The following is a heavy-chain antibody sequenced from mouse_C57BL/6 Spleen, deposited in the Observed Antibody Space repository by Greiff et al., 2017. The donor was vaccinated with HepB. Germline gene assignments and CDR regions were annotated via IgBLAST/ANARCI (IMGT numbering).Heavy chain of an antibody. CDR2: IRNKANNHAT. Sequence: EVQGVESGGGLVQPGGSMKLSCAASGFTFSDAWMDWVRQSPEKGLEWVAEIRNKANNHATYYAGPVKGRFTISRDDSKSSVYLQMNSLRAEETGIYYCARPHRDVEAMDNWGEGTSDTVSS. CDR1: GFTFSDAW. J-gene: IGHJ4*01. D-gene: IGHD3-1*01. CDR3: ARPHRDVEAMDN. V-gene: IGHV6-6*01.